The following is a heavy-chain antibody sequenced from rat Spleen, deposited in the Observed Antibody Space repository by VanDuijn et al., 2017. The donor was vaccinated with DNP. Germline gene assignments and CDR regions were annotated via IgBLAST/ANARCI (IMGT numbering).Heavy chain of an antibody. CDR1: GFTFNKYW. CDR3: ARGSGTYYWYFDF. V-gene: IGHV5-31*01. D-gene: IGHD5-1*01. Sequence: EVQLVESGGDLVQPGGSLKLSCVASGFTFNKYWMTWIRQVPGKGLEWVAAITSSGGSTYYPDSVKGRFTISRDNAKNTLYLQMNSLRSEDMATYYCARGSGTYYWYFDFWGPGTMVTVSS. J-gene: IGHJ1*01. CDR2: ITSSGGST.